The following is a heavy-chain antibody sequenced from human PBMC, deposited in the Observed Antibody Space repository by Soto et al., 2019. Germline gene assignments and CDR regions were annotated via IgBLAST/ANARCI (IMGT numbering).Heavy chain of an antibody. J-gene: IGHJ6*02. CDR2: ISSSSSYI. V-gene: IGHV3-21*01. D-gene: IGHD6-13*01. CDR3: ASEIGPYSSSWYNVGLGYYYYYRLAV. CDR1: GFTFSSYS. Sequence: PGGSLRLSCAAPGFTFSSYSMNWVRQAPGKGLEWVSSISSSSSYIYYADSVKGRFTISRDNSKNTLYLQMNSLRAEDTAVYYCASEIGPYSSSWYNVGLGYYYYYRLAVWGQGTTVTVSS.